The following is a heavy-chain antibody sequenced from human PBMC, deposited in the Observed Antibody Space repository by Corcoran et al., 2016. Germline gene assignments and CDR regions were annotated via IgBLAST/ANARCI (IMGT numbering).Heavy chain of an antibody. J-gene: IGHJ6*02. CDR2: INHSGST. Sequence: QVQLQQWGAGLLKPSETLSLTCAVYGGSFSGYYWSWIRQPPGKGLEWIGEINHSGSTNYNPSLKSRVTISVDTSKNQFSLKLSSVTAADTAVYYCARGVSYGYLRYYYGMDVWGQGTTVTVSS. D-gene: IGHD5-18*01. CDR3: ARGVSYGYLRYYYGMDV. CDR1: GGSFSGYY. V-gene: IGHV4-34*01.